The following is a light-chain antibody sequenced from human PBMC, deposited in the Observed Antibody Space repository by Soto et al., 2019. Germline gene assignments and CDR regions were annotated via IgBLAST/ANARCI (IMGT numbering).Light chain of an antibody. CDR2: RNN. J-gene: IGLJ3*02. Sequence: QSVLIQPPSASGTPGQRVTISCSGSSSNIGSNYVYWSQQLPGAAPKLLIYRNNQRPSGVPDRFSGSKSGTSVSLAISGLRSEDEADFYCATWEDNLTARVFGGGTKLTVL. V-gene: IGLV1-47*01. CDR3: ATWEDNLTARV. CDR1: SSNIGSNY.